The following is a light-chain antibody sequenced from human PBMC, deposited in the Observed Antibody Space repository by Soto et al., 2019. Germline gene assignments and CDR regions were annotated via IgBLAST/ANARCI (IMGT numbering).Light chain of an antibody. CDR1: SSDVGAYNY. CDR2: EVS. Sequence: QSALTQPASVSGSPGQSVAISCTGTSSDVGAYNYISWYQQHPGKAPKLLLSEVSNRPSVVSDRFSGSKSGNTASLTISGLQAEDEADYYCSSLTTSFTYVFGTGTKVTVL. V-gene: IGLV2-14*01. J-gene: IGLJ1*01. CDR3: SSLTTSFTYV.